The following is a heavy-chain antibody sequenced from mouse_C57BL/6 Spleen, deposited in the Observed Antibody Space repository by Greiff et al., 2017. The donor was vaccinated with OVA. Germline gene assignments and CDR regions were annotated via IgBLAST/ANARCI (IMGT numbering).Heavy chain of an antibody. CDR3: ARRYYGSSYEYFDV. CDR2: IYPGSGST. D-gene: IGHD1-1*01. CDR1: GYTFTSYW. V-gene: IGHV1-55*01. Sequence: QVQLQQPGAELVKPGASVKMSCKASGYTFTSYWITWVKQRPGQGLEWIGDIYPGSGSTNDNEKFKSKATLTVDTSSSTAYMQLSSLTSEDSAVYYCARRYYGSSYEYFDVWGTGTTVTVSS. J-gene: IGHJ1*03.